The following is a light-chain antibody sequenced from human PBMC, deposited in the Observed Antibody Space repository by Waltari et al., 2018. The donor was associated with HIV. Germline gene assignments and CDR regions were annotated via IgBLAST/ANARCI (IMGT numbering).Light chain of an antibody. CDR2: SNN. V-gene: IGLV1-44*01. CDR3: AAWDDTLNGL. CDR1: PSNIGTNI. J-gene: IGLJ2*01. Sequence: QSVLTQPPSASGTPGQNVTLSCSRHPSNIGTNIVHRYQQFPGAAPKLLIYSNNQRPSGVPARFSGSKSGTSASLAISGLQSEDEADYFCAAWDDTLNGLFGGGTKLTVL.